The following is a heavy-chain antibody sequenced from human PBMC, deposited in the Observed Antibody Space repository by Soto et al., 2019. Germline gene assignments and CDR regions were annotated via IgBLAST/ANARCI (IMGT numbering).Heavy chain of an antibody. CDR3: ALAGYDSNYYAVTPLSAGHF. CDR1: GFTFSDYY. V-gene: IGHV3-11*01. J-gene: IGHJ4*02. CDR2: ISSSGSII. D-gene: IGHD4-4*01. Sequence: QVQLVVSGGGLVKPGGSLRISCAASGFTFSDYYISWIRQAPGKGLEWVSYISSSGSIIYYADSVKGRFTISRDNAKNSLYLQMNSRRAEDSAVYCCALAGYDSNYYAVTPLSAGHFWGQGTLVTVSS.